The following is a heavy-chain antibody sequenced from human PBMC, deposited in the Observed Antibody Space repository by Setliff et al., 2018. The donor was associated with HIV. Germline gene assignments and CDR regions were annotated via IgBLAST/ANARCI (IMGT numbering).Heavy chain of an antibody. Sequence: KPSETLSLTCTVSGGSISSGSYYWSWIRQPAGKGLEWIGRIYTSGSTNYNPSLKSRVTISVDTSKNQFSLKLSSVTAADTAVYYCARDPYPERGAFDIWGQGTMVTVSS. V-gene: IGHV4-61*02. J-gene: IGHJ3*02. CDR2: IYTSGST. CDR3: ARDPYPERGAFDI. CDR1: GGSISSGSYY. D-gene: IGHD1-1*01.